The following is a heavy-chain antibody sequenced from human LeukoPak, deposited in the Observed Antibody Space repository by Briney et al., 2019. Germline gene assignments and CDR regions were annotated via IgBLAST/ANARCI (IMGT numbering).Heavy chain of an antibody. V-gene: IGHV4-38-2*02. CDR2: IYHSGST. J-gene: IGHJ4*02. D-gene: IGHD5-12*01. CDR3: AREVVATITYSDY. CDR1: GYSISSGYY. Sequence: SETLSPTCAVSGYSISSGYYWGFIRQPPGKGLEWIGSIYHSGSTYYNPSLKSRVTISVDTSKNQFSLKLSSVTAADTAVYYCAREVVATITYSDYWGQGTLVTVSS.